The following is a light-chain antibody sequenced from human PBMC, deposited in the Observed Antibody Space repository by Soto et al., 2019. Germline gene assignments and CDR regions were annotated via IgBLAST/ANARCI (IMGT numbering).Light chain of an antibody. Sequence: QSALTQPASVSGSPGQSITISCTGTSSDVGGYNFVSWYQQHPGKAPKLMIYEVTSRPSGVSNRFSGPKSGNTASLTISGLQAEDEADYYCNSYTTSSTLVFGTGTKVTVL. J-gene: IGLJ1*01. V-gene: IGLV2-14*03. CDR2: EVT. CDR3: NSYTTSSTLV. CDR1: SSDVGGYNF.